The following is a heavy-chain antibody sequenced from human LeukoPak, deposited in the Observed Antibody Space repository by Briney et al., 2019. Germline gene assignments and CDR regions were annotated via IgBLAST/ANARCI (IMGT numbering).Heavy chain of an antibody. Sequence: PGGSLRLPCAASGFTFSSYLMSWARQAPGKGLEWVANIKQDGDEKSYVDSVKGRFTISRDSAKSSLYLQMNSLRAEDTAVYYCARPRISSSGYYLEYWGQGTLVTVSS. CDR1: GFTFSSYL. CDR2: IKQDGDEK. CDR3: ARPRISSSGYYLEY. J-gene: IGHJ4*02. V-gene: IGHV3-7*05. D-gene: IGHD3-22*01.